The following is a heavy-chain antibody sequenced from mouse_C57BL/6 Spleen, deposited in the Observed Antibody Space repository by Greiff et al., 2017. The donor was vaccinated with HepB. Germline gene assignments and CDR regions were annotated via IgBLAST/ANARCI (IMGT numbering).Heavy chain of an antibody. Sequence: QVQLKESGPGLVQPSQSLSITCTVSGFSLTSYGVHWVRQPPGKGLEWLGVIWSGGSTDYNAAFISRLSISKDNSKSQVFFKMNSLQADDTAIYYCASYYDYEEGLAYWGQGTLVTVSA. D-gene: IGHD2-4*01. CDR3: ASYYDYEEGLAY. J-gene: IGHJ3*01. V-gene: IGHV2-4*01. CDR2: IWSGGST. CDR1: GFSLTSYG.